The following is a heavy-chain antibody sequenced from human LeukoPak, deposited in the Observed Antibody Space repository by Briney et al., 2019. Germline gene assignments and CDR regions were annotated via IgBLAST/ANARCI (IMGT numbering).Heavy chain of an antibody. CDR2: INHSGST. Sequence: TSETLSLTCAVYGGSFSGYYWSWIRQPPGKGLEWIGEINHSGSTNYNPSLKSRVTISVDTSKNQFSLKLSPVTAADTAVYYCARGLLEGIAAAGSYDYWGQGTLVTVSS. D-gene: IGHD6-13*01. V-gene: IGHV4-34*01. CDR1: GGSFSGYY. J-gene: IGHJ4*02. CDR3: ARGLLEGIAAAGSYDY.